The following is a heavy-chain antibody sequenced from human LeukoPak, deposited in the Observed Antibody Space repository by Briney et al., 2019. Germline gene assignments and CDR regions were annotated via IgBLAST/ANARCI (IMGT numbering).Heavy chain of an antibody. Sequence: SETLSLTCTVSGGSISSYYWSWIRQPPGKGLEWIGDIYYSGSTNYNPSLKSRVTTSVDTSKNQFSLKLSSVTAADTAVYYCARTPRRGYCSGGSCQSYYFDCWGQGTLVTVSS. D-gene: IGHD2-15*01. CDR2: IYYSGST. CDR3: ARTPRRGYCSGGSCQSYYFDC. J-gene: IGHJ4*02. CDR1: GGSISSYY. V-gene: IGHV4-59*01.